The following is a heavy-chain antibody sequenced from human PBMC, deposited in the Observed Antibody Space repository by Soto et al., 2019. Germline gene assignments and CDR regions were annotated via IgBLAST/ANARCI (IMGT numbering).Heavy chain of an antibody. CDR1: GGSVRDGSYY. D-gene: IGHD1-7*01. CDR2: IYHSGST. CDR3: AGYNWNYYFDH. Sequence: SETLSLTCTVSGGSVRDGSYYWAWLRQPPGKGLEWIGHIYHSGSTIYNPSLKSRVTISIDTSKSQFSLNLNSMTAADTAVYYCAGYNWNYYFDHWGQGTLVTVSP. V-gene: IGHV4-61*01. J-gene: IGHJ1*01.